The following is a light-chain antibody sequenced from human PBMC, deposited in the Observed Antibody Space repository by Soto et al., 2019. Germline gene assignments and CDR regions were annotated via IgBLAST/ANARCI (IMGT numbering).Light chain of an antibody. J-gene: IGKJ2*01. V-gene: IGKV2-24*01. CDR1: QSLVYSDGNTY. CDR3: LQATHVPHT. Sequence: DIVMTQTPLSSTVTLGQPASISCKSSQSLVYSDGNTYLSWLQQRPGQPPRLLIYKISKRFSGVSDRFSGSGAGTEFTLKISRVEAEDVGVYYCLQATHVPHTFGPGTKLEIK. CDR2: KIS.